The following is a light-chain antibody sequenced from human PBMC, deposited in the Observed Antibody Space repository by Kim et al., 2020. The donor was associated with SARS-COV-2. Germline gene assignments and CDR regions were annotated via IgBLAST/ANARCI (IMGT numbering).Light chain of an antibody. Sequence: EIVLTQSPGTLSLSPGERATLSCRASQGVSSGYLAWYQQKPGQSPRLLIYDASSRATGIPDRFSGSGSGTDFTLTISRLEPEDFAVYYCQQYGSSPRTFGQGTKVDIK. CDR3: QQYGSSPRT. CDR2: DAS. CDR1: QGVSSGY. J-gene: IGKJ1*01. V-gene: IGKV3-20*01.